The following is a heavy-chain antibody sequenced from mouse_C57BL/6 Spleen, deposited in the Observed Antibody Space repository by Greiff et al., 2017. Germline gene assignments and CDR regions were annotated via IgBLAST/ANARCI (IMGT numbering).Heavy chain of an antibody. D-gene: IGHD2-12*01. Sequence: VQLQQPGAELVRPGTSVKLSCKASGYTFTSYWMHWVKQRPGQGLEWIGVIDPSDSYTNYNQKFKGKATLTVDTSSSTAYMQLSSLTSEDSAVYYCAGYSRLDYWGQGTTLTVSS. CDR3: AGYSRLDY. CDR2: IDPSDSYT. J-gene: IGHJ2*01. CDR1: GYTFTSYW. V-gene: IGHV1-59*01.